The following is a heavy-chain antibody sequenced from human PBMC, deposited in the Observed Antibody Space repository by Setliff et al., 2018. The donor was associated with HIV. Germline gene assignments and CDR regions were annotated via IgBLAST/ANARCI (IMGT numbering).Heavy chain of an antibody. D-gene: IGHD6-6*01. J-gene: IGHJ4*02. CDR3: VRHDTEYSSYPIDY. CDR2: IYYSGSTYYYGGST. Sequence: SETLSLTCTVSGGSISSSIYYWGWIRQPPGKGLEWIGFIYYSGSTYYYGGSTYYNPSLKSRVTISVDTSKNQFSLKLSSVAAADTAVYYCVRHDTEYSSYPIDYWGQGNLVTVSS. CDR1: GGSISSSIYY. V-gene: IGHV4-39*01.